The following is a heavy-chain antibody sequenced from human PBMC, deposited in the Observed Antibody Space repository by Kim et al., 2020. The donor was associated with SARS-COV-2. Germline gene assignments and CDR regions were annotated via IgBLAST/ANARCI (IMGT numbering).Heavy chain of an antibody. V-gene: IGHV4-31*02. Sequence: PSLKRRVTISVDTSKNQFSLKLSSVTAADTAVYYCARDKVGATSLGAFDIWGQGTMVTVSS. CDR3: ARDKVGATSLGAFDI. D-gene: IGHD1-26*01. J-gene: IGHJ3*02.